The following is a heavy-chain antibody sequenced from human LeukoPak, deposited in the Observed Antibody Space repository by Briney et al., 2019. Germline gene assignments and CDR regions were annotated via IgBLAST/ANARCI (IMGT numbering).Heavy chain of an antibody. CDR3: ARGYSSIFELEYYYYMDV. V-gene: IGHV4-39*07. J-gene: IGHJ6*03. D-gene: IGHD5-18*01. CDR2: IYYSGST. CDR1: GGSISSSSYY. Sequence: KPSETLSLTCTVSGGSISSSSYYWGWIRQPPGKGLEWIGSIYYSGSTYYNPSLKSRVTISVDTSKNQFSLKLSSVTAADTAVYYCARGYSSIFELEYYYYMDVWGKGTTVTVSS.